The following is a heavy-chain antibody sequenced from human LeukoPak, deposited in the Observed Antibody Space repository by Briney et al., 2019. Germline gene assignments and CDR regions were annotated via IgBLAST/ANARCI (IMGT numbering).Heavy chain of an antibody. CDR3: ARGGYSSGWYIRDLGWYFDY. D-gene: IGHD6-19*01. V-gene: IGHV4-39*07. Sequence: SETLSLTCTVSGGSISSSSYYWGWIRQPPGKGLEWIGEINHSGSTNYNPSLKSRVTISVDTSKNQFSLKLSSVTAADTAVYYCARGGYSSGWYIRDLGWYFDYWGQGTLVTVSS. J-gene: IGHJ4*02. CDR2: INHSGST. CDR1: GGSISSSSYY.